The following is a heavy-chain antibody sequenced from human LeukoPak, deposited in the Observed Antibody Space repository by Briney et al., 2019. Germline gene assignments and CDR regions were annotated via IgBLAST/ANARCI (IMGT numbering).Heavy chain of an antibody. CDR1: GFTFSSYW. J-gene: IGHJ3*02. D-gene: IGHD3-22*01. CDR2: VYSGGST. Sequence: QSGGSLRLSCAASGFTFSSYWMSWVRQAPGKGLEWVSVVYSGGSTYYADSVKGRFTISRDISKNTLYLQMNSLRVEDTAVYYCARDWDYYEGHAFDIWGQGTMVTVSS. V-gene: IGHV3-53*01. CDR3: ARDWDYYEGHAFDI.